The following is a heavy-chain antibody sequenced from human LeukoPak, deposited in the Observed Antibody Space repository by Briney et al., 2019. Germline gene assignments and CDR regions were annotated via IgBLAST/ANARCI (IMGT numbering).Heavy chain of an antibody. D-gene: IGHD2-2*01. CDR2: IYSGGST. CDR1: GFTVSSNY. Sequence: PGGSLRLSCAASGFTVSSNYMSWVRQAPGKGLEWVSVIYSGGSTYYADSVKGRFTISRGNSKNTLYLQMNSLRAEDTAVYYCARSASSTRPLFDYWGQGTLVTVSS. CDR3: ARSASSTRPLFDY. V-gene: IGHV3-53*01. J-gene: IGHJ4*02.